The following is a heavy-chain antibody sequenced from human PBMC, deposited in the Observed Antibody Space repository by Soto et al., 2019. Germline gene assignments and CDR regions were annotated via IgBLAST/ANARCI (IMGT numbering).Heavy chain of an antibody. CDR3: ARRVVPAAGVEYFDL. V-gene: IGHV4-59*08. CDR2: IYYSGST. CDR1: GGSISSYY. Sequence: SETLSLTCTVSGGSISSYYWSWIRQPPGKGLEWIGYIYYSGSTNYNPSLKSRVTISVDTSKNQFSLKLSSVTAADTAVYYCARRVVPAAGVEYFDLWGRGTLVTVSS. D-gene: IGHD2-2*01. J-gene: IGHJ2*01.